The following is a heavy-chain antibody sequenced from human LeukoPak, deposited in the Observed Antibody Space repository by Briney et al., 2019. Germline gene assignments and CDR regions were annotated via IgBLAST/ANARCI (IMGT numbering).Heavy chain of an antibody. V-gene: IGHV4-30-2*01. CDR2: IQDGGGT. Sequence: SETLSLTCTVSGGSISSGGYYWSWIRQPPGKGLEWIGFIQDGGGTSYNSSLKSRVAISVDRSKNQFSLTLSSMTAADTTIYYCARDSPKRYSGSYFDYWGQGTLVTVSS. CDR1: GGSISSGGYY. J-gene: IGHJ4*02. CDR3: ARDSPKRYSGSYFDY. D-gene: IGHD1-26*01.